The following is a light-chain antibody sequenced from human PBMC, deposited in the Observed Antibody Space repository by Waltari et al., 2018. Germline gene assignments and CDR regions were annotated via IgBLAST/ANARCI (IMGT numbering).Light chain of an antibody. Sequence: IVLNPSPTNPSLSSGERANLSCRASQRLNNYVTWYQQKPGQAPRLLIFDSSTRPPGIPARFSGSGSGTDFTLTISSLQPEDFAVYYCQQRSNWPSYAFGPGTKLEIK. CDR3: QQRSNWPSYA. J-gene: IGKJ2*01. V-gene: IGKV3-11*01. CDR2: DSS. CDR1: QRLNNY.